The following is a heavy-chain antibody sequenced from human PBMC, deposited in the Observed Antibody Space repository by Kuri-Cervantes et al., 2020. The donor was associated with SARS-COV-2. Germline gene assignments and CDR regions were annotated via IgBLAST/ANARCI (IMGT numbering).Heavy chain of an antibody. Sequence: ASVKVSCKASGYTFTGYYMHWVRQAPGQGLEWMGWINPNSGGTNYAQKFQGRVTMTRDTSISTAYMELSRLRSDDTAVYHCARALLRSLTNDAFDIWGQGTMVTVSS. CDR1: GYTFTGYY. V-gene: IGHV1-2*02. CDR2: INPNSGGT. J-gene: IGHJ3*02. CDR3: ARALLRSLTNDAFDI.